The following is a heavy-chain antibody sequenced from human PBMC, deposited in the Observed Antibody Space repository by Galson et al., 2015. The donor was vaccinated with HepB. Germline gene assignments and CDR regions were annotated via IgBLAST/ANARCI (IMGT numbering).Heavy chain of an antibody. J-gene: IGHJ3*02. CDR2: IYYSGST. V-gene: IGHV4-31*03. D-gene: IGHD3-10*01. CDR3: AADTYYYGSGSSSVPIAFDI. Sequence: LVKPTQTLTLTCTFSGFSLSTSGVGVGWIRQHPGKGLEWIGYIYYSGSTYYNPSLKSRVTISVDTSKNQFSLKLSSVTAADTAVYYCAADTYYYGSGSSSVPIAFDIWGQGTMVTVSS. CDR1: GFSLSTSGVG.